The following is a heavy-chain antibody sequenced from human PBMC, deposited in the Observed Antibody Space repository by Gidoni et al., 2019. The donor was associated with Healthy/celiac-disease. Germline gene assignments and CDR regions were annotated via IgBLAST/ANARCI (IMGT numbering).Heavy chain of an antibody. J-gene: IGHJ6*02. Sequence: EVQLVASGGGLVTPGGSRRRSGAATGYPCRSNSMKWVRLDTGKGMEWVSFSCSSSSYIYYADSVKGRFTICRDNAKNSLSLQIICLRAEDPAVYYCAREDGGYSGLLDNCYYYYGMDVWGQGTTVTVSS. CDR3: AREDGGYSGLLDNCYYYYGMDV. CDR1: GYPCRSNS. CDR2: SCSSSSYI. D-gene: IGHD5-12*01. V-gene: IGHV3-21*01.